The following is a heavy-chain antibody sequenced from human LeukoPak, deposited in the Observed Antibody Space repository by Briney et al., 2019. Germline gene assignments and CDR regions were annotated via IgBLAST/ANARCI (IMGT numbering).Heavy chain of an antibody. V-gene: IGHV4-59*11. Sequence: RSQTRSLTINDYRSAISSHYWSWIRQPPGNGMKWIGYIYYSGSTNYNPSLKSRVTISVDTSKNQFSLKLSSVTAADTAVYYCARHLTVTTKHFDYWGQGTLVTVSS. CDR3: ARHLTVTTKHFDY. CDR2: IYYSGST. J-gene: IGHJ4*02. CDR1: RSAISSHY. D-gene: IGHD4-17*01.